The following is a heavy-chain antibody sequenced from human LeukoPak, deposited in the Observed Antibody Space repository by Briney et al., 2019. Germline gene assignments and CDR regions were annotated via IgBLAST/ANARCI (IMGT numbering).Heavy chain of an antibody. V-gene: IGHV4-59*01. CDR1: GGSISSYY. D-gene: IGHD3-22*01. Sequence: SETLSLTCTVSGGSISSYYWSWIRQPPGKGLEWIGYIYYSGSTKYNPSLKSRVTISVDTSKNQFSLKLSSVTAADTAVYYCARSHHSYYDSSGSYVDYWGQGTPVTVSS. CDR2: IYYSGST. J-gene: IGHJ4*02. CDR3: ARSHHSYYDSSGSYVDY.